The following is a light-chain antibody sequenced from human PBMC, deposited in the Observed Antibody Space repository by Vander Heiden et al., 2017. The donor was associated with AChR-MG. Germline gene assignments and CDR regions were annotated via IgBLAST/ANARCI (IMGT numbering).Light chain of an antibody. J-gene: IGLJ3*02. CDR2: EGS. CDR3: YSYAGSTTAVL. Sequence: QSALTQPASVSGSPGQSITISCTGTSSDFGSYNLVSLYQLHPGKAPKLIIYEGSKRPSGVSNRFSASKSGNTASLTISGLQAEDEADYYCYSYAGSTTAVLFGGGTKLTGL. CDR1: SSDFGSYNL. V-gene: IGLV2-23*01.